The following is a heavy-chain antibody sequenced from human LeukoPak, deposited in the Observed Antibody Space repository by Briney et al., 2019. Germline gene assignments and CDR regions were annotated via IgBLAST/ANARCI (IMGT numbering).Heavy chain of an antibody. CDR1: GGTFRSFA. CDR3: AIFQGTYGDNDNDF. Sequence: SVKVSCKASGGTFRSFAINWVRQAPGKGLEWMGGIIPMINTPKYAQRFQGRVSITADESTSTGYMEVSSLRSEDTAVYYCAIFQGTYGDNDNDFWGQGTLVAVSS. V-gene: IGHV1-69*01. D-gene: IGHD4-17*01. CDR2: IIPMINTP. J-gene: IGHJ4*02.